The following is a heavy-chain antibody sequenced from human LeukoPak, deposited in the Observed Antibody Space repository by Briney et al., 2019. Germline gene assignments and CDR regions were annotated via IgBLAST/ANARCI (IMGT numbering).Heavy chain of an antibody. CDR3: AREKDDHGDPGPLDA. J-gene: IGHJ5*02. CDR1: RVMLSKSW. D-gene: IGHD4-17*01. CDR2: IYNDVSTT. Sequence: GGSLRLSRADSRVMLSKSWMYWVRPVPGKGLVWVARIYNDVSTTNYADSVKGRFTISRDNAANTLFLQMSSLRAEDTAVYYCAREKDDHGDPGPLDAWGQGDLVTVSS. V-gene: IGHV3-74*01.